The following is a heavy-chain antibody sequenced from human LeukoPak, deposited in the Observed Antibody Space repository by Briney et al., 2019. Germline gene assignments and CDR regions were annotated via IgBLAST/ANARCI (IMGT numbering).Heavy chain of an antibody. CDR2: INHSGST. Sequence: PSETLSLTCAVYGGSFSGYYWSWIRQPPGKGLEWIGEINHSGSTNYNPSLKSRVTISVDTSKNQFSLKLSSVTAAGTAVYYCARFAREGPISGSYSVYYFDYWGQGTLVTVSS. J-gene: IGHJ4*02. CDR1: GGSFSGYY. D-gene: IGHD3-10*01. V-gene: IGHV4-34*01. CDR3: ARFAREGPISGSYSVYYFDY.